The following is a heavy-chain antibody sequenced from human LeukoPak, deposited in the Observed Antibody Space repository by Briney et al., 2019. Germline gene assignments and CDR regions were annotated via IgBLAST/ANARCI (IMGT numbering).Heavy chain of an antibody. CDR3: ARDAYDSSGYSGAVDY. Sequence: GGSLRLSCAASGFTFSSYGMHWVRQAPGKGLEWVAVISFDASNKYYADSVKGRFTISRDNAKNSLYLQMNSLRAEDTAVYYCARDAYDSSGYSGAVDYWGQGTLVTVSS. D-gene: IGHD3-22*01. V-gene: IGHV3-30*03. CDR1: GFTFSSYG. CDR2: ISFDASNK. J-gene: IGHJ4*02.